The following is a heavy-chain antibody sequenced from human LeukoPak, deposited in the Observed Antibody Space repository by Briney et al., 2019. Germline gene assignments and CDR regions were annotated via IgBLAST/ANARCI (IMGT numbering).Heavy chain of an antibody. D-gene: IGHD3-16*01. CDR3: AREGGGSWLWYYDL. V-gene: IGHV3-64*02. CDR2: IGGGGVTT. CDR1: GFTFSSYS. J-gene: IGHJ2*01. Sequence: PGGSLRLSCAASGFTFSSYSMHWVRQAPGKGPEFVSVIGGGGVTTFYADSVKDRFTISRDNSKNTLYLEMGSLRAEDMAVYYCAREGGGSWLWYYDLWGRGTLVTVSS.